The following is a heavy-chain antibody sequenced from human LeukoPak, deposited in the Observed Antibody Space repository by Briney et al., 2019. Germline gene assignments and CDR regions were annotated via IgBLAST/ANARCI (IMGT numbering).Heavy chain of an antibody. CDR3: ARERVGVATAGRYAFDI. CDR2: ISYDGSNK. J-gene: IGHJ3*02. Sequence: GGSLRLSCAASGFTFSSYGMHWVRQAPGKGLEWVAVISYDGSNKYYADSVKGRFTISRDNSKNTLYLQMNSLRAEDTAVYYCARERVGVATAGRYAFDIWGQGTMVTVSS. V-gene: IGHV3-30*03. CDR1: GFTFSSYG. D-gene: IGHD2-21*02.